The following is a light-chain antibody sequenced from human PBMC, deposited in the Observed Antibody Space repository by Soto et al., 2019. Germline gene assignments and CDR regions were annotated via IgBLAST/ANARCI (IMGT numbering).Light chain of an antibody. J-gene: IGKJ5*01. CDR1: QSVSNNY. CDR2: GAS. Sequence: IVLTQSPGTLSLSPGERATLSCRASQSVSNNYLAWYQQKPGQAPRLLIYGASNRATGIPDRFSGSGSGTDFTLTISRLEPEDFAVYYCQQYGSSLIPFGQGTRLEI. CDR3: QQYGSSLIP. V-gene: IGKV3-20*01.